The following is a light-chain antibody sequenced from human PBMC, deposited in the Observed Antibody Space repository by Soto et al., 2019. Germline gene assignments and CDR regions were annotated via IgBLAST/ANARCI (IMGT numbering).Light chain of an antibody. J-gene: IGLJ1*01. V-gene: IGLV2-14*03. Sequence: QSVLTQPASVSGSPGQSITIFCTGTSSDVGGYNYVSWYQQHPGSAPKLMIYDVSSRPSGVSNRFSGSKSGNTASLTISGLQAEDEADYYCSSCTSSFKLAVFGSGTKVTVL. CDR3: SSCTSSFKLAV. CDR2: DVS. CDR1: SSDVGGYNY.